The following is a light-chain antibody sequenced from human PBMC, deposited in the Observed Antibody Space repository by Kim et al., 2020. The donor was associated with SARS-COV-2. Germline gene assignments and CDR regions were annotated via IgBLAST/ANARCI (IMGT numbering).Light chain of an antibody. V-gene: IGKV3D-7*01. CDR2: GAS. Sequence: PGERVTLACRASQSVRSSYLTWYQQKPGKAPRLLIYGASTRSTGIPARFSGSGSVTDFTLTISSLQPEGVAVYYCQLDYNYTFGQGTKLEIK. J-gene: IGKJ2*01. CDR1: QSVRSSY. CDR3: QLDYNYT.